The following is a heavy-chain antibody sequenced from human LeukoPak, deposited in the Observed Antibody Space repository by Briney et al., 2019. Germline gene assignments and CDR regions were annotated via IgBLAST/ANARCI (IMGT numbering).Heavy chain of an antibody. V-gene: IGHV3-53*01. CDR1: GFTLSSYS. Sequence: GSLRLSCAASGFTLSSYSMNWVRQAPGQGLEWVSVIYSGGSTYYADSVKGRFTISRDNSKNTLYLQMNSLRAEDTAVYYCARGRSSGWYNWFDPWGQGTLVTVSS. CDR2: IYSGGST. CDR3: ARGRSSGWYNWFDP. D-gene: IGHD6-19*01. J-gene: IGHJ5*02.